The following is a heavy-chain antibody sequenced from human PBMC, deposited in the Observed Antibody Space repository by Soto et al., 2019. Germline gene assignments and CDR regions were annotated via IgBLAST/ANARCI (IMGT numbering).Heavy chain of an antibody. CDR3: ARDICRLGSVPVCLLYVLVI. CDR2: LKSDNGGT. D-gene: IGHD3-10*01. V-gene: IGHV1-2*02. Sequence: QVQLVQSGAEVKPPGASVKVSCKASGYTFTGHYMHWVRQVSGKRLEHLGWLKSDNGGTYYAPKFQCRVTFTWDTSTSTGYMELNGLQAADTAVYFCARDICRLGSVPVCLLYVLVIWGQGTTVVVS. CDR1: GYTFTGHY. J-gene: IGHJ6*02.